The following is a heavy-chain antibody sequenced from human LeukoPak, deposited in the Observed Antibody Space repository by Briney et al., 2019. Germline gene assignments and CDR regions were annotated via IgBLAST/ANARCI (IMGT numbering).Heavy chain of an antibody. D-gene: IGHD3-3*01. CDR1: GYTFTSYD. CDR3: ARESWYYDFWSGYYYYYMDV. CDR2: MNPNSGNT. J-gene: IGHJ6*03. V-gene: IGHV1-8*01. Sequence: ASVKVSCKASGYTFTSYDINWVRQATGQGLEWMGWMNPNSGNTGYAQKFQGRVTMTRNTSISTAYMELSSLRSEDTAVYYCARESWYYDFWSGYYYYYMDVWGKGTTVTVSS.